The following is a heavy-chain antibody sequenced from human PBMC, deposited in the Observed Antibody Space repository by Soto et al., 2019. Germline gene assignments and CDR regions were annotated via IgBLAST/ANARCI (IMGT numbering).Heavy chain of an antibody. CDR3: AGVNGDYPPRGMDV. CDR2: INPRTGGT. J-gene: IGHJ6*02. CDR1: GYTFIDYY. V-gene: IGHV1-2*04. D-gene: IGHD4-17*01. Sequence: QVQLVQSGAEVRKPGASVKVSCKASGYTFIDYYIYWVRQAPGQGLEWMGWINPRTGGTNFAQKFEAWVTMTRDTSITTAYMELTSLRSNDTAVYYCAGVNGDYPPRGMDVWGQETTVTVSS.